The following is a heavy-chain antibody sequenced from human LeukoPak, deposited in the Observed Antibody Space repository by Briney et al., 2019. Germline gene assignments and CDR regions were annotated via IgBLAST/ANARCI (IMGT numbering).Heavy chain of an antibody. CDR1: GGSISSYY. CDR3: ARERYCSGGSCYSGIDY. Sequence: PSETQSLTCTVSGGSISSYYWSWIRQPPGKGLEWIGYIYYSGSTNYNPSLKSRVTISVDTSKNQFSLKLSSVTAADTAVYYCARERYCSGGSCYSGIDYWGQGTLVTVSS. D-gene: IGHD2-15*01. J-gene: IGHJ4*02. CDR2: IYYSGST. V-gene: IGHV4-59*01.